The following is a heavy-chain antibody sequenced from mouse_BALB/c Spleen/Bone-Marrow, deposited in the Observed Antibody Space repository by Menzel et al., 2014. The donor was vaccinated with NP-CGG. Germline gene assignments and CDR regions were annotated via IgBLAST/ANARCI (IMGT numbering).Heavy chain of an antibody. CDR1: GYTFTSYN. CDR3: ARSGSSGYYAMDY. CDR2: IYPGNGDT. J-gene: IGHJ4*01. Sequence: LQQSGAELVKPGASVKMSCKASGYTFTSYNMHWVKQTPGQGLEWIGAIYPGNGDTSYNQKFKGKAMLTADKSSSTAYMQLSSLTSEDSAVYYCARSGSSGYYAMDYWGQGTSVTVSS. V-gene: IGHV1-12*01. D-gene: IGHD3-1*01.